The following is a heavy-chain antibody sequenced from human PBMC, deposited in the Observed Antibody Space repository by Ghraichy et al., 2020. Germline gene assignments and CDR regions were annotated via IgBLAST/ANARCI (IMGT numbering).Heavy chain of an antibody. CDR1: GFTFSSYW. J-gene: IGHJ6*02. CDR2: INSDGSST. D-gene: IGHD2-2*01. V-gene: IGHV3-74*01. Sequence: GESLRLSCAASGFTFSSYWMHWVRQAPGKGLVWVSRINSDGSSTSYADSVKGRFTISRDNAKNTLYLQMNSLRAEDTAVYYCARVGCSSTSCYPYYYYGMDVWGQGTTVTVSS. CDR3: ARVGCSSTSCYPYYYYGMDV.